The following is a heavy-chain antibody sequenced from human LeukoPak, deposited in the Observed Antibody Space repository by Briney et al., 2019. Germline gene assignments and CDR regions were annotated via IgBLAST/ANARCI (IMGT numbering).Heavy chain of an antibody. Sequence: PGGSLRHSCAASGFTFDDYTMHWVRQAPGKGLEWVSLISWDGGSTYYADSVKGRFTISRDNSKNSLYLQMNSLRTEDTALYYCAKGSSSGWYEAFDYWGQGTLVTVSS. D-gene: IGHD6-19*01. CDR2: ISWDGGST. J-gene: IGHJ4*02. CDR3: AKGSSSGWYEAFDY. CDR1: GFTFDDYT. V-gene: IGHV3-43*01.